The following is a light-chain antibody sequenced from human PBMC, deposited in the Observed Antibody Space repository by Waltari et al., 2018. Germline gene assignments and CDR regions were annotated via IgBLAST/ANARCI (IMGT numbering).Light chain of an antibody. CDR1: QAISDS. Sequence: DIQMTQSPSSPSASVGHSVTLTCRASQAISDSFAWYQQKPGRAPKPLVYAISRLETGVPSRFSGGGSGTDFTLTISSLQPEDFATYYCQQYYKIPLTFGPGTKVDIK. CDR3: QQYYKIPLT. V-gene: IGKV1-NL1*01. CDR2: AIS. J-gene: IGKJ3*01.